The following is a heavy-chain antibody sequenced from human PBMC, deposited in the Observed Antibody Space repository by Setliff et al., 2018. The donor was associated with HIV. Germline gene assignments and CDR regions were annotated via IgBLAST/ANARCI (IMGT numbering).Heavy chain of an antibody. D-gene: IGHD3-10*01. CDR1: RFDFNNYW. CDR3: ARKLRPGHGVDV. V-gene: IGHV3-7*01. CDR2: IGQDGSEK. Sequence: GGSLRLSCAASRFDFNNYWMCWVRQAPGKGLEWVANIGQDGSEKNYVDSVKGRFTISRDNAKNSLDLQMNRLRAEDTAIYYCARKLRPGHGVDVWGQGTTVTVSS. J-gene: IGHJ6*02.